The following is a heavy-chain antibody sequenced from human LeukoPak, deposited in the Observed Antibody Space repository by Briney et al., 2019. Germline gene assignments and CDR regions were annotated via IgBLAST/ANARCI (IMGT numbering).Heavy chain of an antibody. CDR1: GGTFSSYA. CDR2: IIPIFGTA. D-gene: IGHD2-2*01. CDR3: AKGYCSSTSCYHFDY. Sequence: VASVKVSCKASGGTFSSYAISWVRQAPGQGLEWMGGIIPIFGTANYAQKFQGRVTITADESTSTAYMELSSLRAEDTALYYCAKGYCSSTSCYHFDYWGQGTLVTVSS. V-gene: IGHV1-69*13. J-gene: IGHJ4*02.